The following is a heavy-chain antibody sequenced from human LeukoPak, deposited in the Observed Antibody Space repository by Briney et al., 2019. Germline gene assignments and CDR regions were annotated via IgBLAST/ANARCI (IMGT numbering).Heavy chain of an antibody. Sequence: GASVKVSCKGSGYPFTKSGIAWVRQAPGQGLEWMGWISTFTGDTNYAQKFQTRVTMTTDTSTTTVYMVLKSLTSDDSAVYYCAKDEGRFDSWGQGTLVTVSS. CDR3: AKDEGRFDS. V-gene: IGHV1-18*01. CDR1: GYPFTKSG. J-gene: IGHJ5*01. CDR2: ISTFTGDT.